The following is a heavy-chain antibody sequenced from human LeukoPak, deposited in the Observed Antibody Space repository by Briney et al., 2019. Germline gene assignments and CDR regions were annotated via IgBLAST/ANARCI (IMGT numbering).Heavy chain of an antibody. CDR2: IYYGGST. J-gene: IGHJ4*02. Sequence: SETLSLTCTVSGGSISSFYWSWIRQPPGKGLEWIGYIYYGGSTNYNPSLKSRVTISVDTSKNQFSLKLNSVTAADTAVYYCARVPLSGYSYGWFDYWGPGNLVTVSS. V-gene: IGHV4-59*01. D-gene: IGHD5-18*01. CDR1: GGSISSFY. CDR3: ARVPLSGYSYGWFDY.